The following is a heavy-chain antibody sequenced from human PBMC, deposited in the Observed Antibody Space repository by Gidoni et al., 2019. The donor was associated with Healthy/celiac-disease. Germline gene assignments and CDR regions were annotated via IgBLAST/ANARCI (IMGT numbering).Heavy chain of an antibody. D-gene: IGHD6-6*01. CDR3: ARIEYSSSSGIDP. J-gene: IGHJ5*02. Sequence: VQLQESGPGLVKPSETLSLTCTVSGGSISSYYWSWIRQPPGKGLEWIWYIYYSGSTNYNPSLKSRVTISVDTSKNQFSLKLSSVTAADTAVYYCARIEYSSSSGIDPWGQGTLVTVSS. V-gene: IGHV4-59*01. CDR1: GGSISSYY. CDR2: IYYSGST.